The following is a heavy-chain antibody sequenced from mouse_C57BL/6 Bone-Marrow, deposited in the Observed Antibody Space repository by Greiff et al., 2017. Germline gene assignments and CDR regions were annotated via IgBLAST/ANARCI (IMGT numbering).Heavy chain of an antibody. V-gene: IGHV3-6*01. CDR2: ISYDGSN. CDR3: AREPFAY. Sequence: EVKLMESGPGLVKPSQSLSLTCSVTGYSITSGYYWNWIRQFPGYKLEWMGYISYDGSNNYNPSLKNRISITRDTSKNQFFLKLNSVTTEDTATYYCAREPFAYWGQGTLVTVSA. J-gene: IGHJ3*01. CDR1: GYSITSGYY.